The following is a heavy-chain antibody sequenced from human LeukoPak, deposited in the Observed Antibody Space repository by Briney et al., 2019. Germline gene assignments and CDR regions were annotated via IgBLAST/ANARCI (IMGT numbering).Heavy chain of an antibody. CDR2: VSYDGSNK. J-gene: IGHJ4*02. CDR3: AREMGSVYFDY. Sequence: VGSLSLSFTASGFRFSSYGIHWVRQTPGTGLEWVALVSYDGSNKDYADSVKGRFTISRDNSKNTVYLQINSLRAEDTAVYYCAREMGSVYFDYWGQRTLVTVSS. CDR1: GFRFSSYG. D-gene: IGHD3-10*01. V-gene: IGHV3-33*01.